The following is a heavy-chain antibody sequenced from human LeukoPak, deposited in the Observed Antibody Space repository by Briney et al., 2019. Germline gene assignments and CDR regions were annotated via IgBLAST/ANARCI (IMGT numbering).Heavy chain of an antibody. CDR2: IYYSGST. CDR1: GGSISSYY. Sequence: SETLSLTCTVSGGSISSYYWSWIRQPPGKGLEWIGYIYYSGSTNYNPSLKSRVTISVDTSKNQFSLKLSSVTAADAAVYYCARSSSGYYPPYYFDYWGQGTPVTVSS. V-gene: IGHV4-59*01. D-gene: IGHD3-22*01. J-gene: IGHJ4*02. CDR3: ARSSSGYYPPYYFDY.